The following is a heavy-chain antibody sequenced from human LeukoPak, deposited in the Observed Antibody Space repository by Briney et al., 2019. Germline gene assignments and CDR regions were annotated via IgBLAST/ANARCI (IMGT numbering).Heavy chain of an antibody. CDR2: LDTDVSST. J-gene: IGHJ4*02. D-gene: IGHD4-11*01. V-gene: IGHV3-74*01. CDR1: GFSFSSYT. Sequence: GGSLRLSCAASGFSFSSYTVNWVRQAPGKGLVWVSRLDTDVSSTDYADSVKGRFTISRDNAKNTLYLQMNSLRAEDTAVYYCTRGLQGIDYWGQGTLVTVSS. CDR3: TRGLQGIDY.